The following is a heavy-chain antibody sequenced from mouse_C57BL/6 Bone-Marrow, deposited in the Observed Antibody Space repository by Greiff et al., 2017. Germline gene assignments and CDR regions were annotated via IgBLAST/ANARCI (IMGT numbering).Heavy chain of an antibody. V-gene: IGHV14-4*01. Sequence: VHVKQSGAELVRPGASVKLSCTASGFNIKDDYMHWVKQRPEQGLEWIGWIDPENGDTEYASKFQGKATITADTSSNPAYLQLSSLTSEDTAVYYCTTSYSNYVNAMDYWGQGTSVTVSS. CDR2: IDPENGDT. D-gene: IGHD2-5*01. CDR3: TTSYSNYVNAMDY. CDR1: GFNIKDDY. J-gene: IGHJ4*01.